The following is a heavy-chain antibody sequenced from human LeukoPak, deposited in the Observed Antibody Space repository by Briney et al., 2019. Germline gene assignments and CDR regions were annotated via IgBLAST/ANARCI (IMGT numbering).Heavy chain of an antibody. D-gene: IGHD4-23*01. J-gene: IGHJ4*02. V-gene: IGHV3-21*01. CDR3: ARDAGRTTVVPYYFDY. Sequence: PGGSLRLSCAASGFTFSSYSMNWVRQAPGKGLEWVSSISSSSYIYYADSVKGRFTISRDNAKNSLYLQMNSLRAEDTAVYYCARDAGRTTVVPYYFDYWGQGTLVTVSS. CDR2: ISSSSYI. CDR1: GFTFSSYS.